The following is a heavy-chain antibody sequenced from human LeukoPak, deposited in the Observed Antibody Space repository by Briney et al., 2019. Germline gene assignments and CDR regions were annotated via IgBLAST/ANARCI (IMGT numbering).Heavy chain of an antibody. J-gene: IGHJ4*02. CDR1: GFTFSSYE. Sequence: GGSLRLSCAASGFTFSSYEMNWVRQAPGKGLEWVSYISSSGSTIYYADSVKGRFTISRDNAKNSLYLQMNSLRAEGTAVYYCAALHYDFWSGYEPYWGQGTLVTVSS. CDR2: ISSSGSTI. V-gene: IGHV3-48*03. CDR3: AALHYDFWSGYEPY. D-gene: IGHD3-3*01.